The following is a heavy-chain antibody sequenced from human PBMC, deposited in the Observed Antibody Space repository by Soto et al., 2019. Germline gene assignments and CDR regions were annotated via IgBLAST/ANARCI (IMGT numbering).Heavy chain of an antibody. CDR2: IYYSGST. D-gene: IGHD3-16*01. CDR1: GGSISSYY. CDR3: ARDNLSAVPLWVGGMDV. Sequence: SETLSLTCTVSGGSISSYYWSWIRQPPGKGLEWIGYIYYSGSTNYNPSLKSRVTISVDTSKNQFSLKLSSVAAADTVVYYCARDNLSAVPLWVGGMDVWGQGTTVTVSS. V-gene: IGHV4-59*01. J-gene: IGHJ6*02.